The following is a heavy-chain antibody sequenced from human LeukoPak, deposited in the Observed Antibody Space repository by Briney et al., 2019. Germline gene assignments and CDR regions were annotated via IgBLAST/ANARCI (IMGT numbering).Heavy chain of an antibody. CDR2: ISGSGGTT. Sequence: PGGSLRLSCAASGFTFSSYAMSWVRQARGKGLEWVSGISGSGGTTYYADSVKGRLTISRDNSKSTLYLQMNGLRAEDTAVYYCATYGSGSYYRKAFDYWGQGTLVTVSS. V-gene: IGHV3-23*01. CDR1: GFTFSSYA. J-gene: IGHJ4*02. D-gene: IGHD3-10*01. CDR3: ATYGSGSYYRKAFDY.